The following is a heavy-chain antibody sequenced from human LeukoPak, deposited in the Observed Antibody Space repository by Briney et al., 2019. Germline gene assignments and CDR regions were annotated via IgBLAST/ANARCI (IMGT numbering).Heavy chain of an antibody. Sequence: PGRSLRLSCAASGFTFDDYAMHWVRQAPGKGLEWVSGISWNSGSIGYADSVKGRFTISRDNAKNSLYLQMNSLRAEDTALYYCAKARGLLDWGQGTLVTVSS. J-gene: IGHJ4*02. D-gene: IGHD2-21*01. CDR1: GFTFDDYA. CDR2: ISWNSGSI. V-gene: IGHV3-9*01. CDR3: AKARGLLD.